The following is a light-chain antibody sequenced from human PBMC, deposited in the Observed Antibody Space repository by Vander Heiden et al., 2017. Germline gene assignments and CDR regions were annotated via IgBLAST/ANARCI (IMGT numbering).Light chain of an antibody. CDR1: SSDVGGYNY. CDR3: SSYISSSTLDV. CDR2: DVS. Sequence: ALTQPASVAGSPGPSSTISCTGTSSDVGGYNYVAGYQQHPGKAPKLMIYDVSNRPSGVSNRFSGSKSGNTASLTISGLQAEDEADYYCSSYISSSTLDVFGTGTKVTVL. J-gene: IGLJ1*01. V-gene: IGLV2-14*03.